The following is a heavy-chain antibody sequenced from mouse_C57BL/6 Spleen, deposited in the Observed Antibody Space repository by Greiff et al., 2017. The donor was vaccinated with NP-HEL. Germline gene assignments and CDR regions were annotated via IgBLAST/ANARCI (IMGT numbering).Heavy chain of an antibody. Sequence: EVQRVESGGGLVKPGGSLKLSCAASGFTFSSYTMSWVRQTPEKRLEWVATISGGGGNTYYPDSVKGRFTISRDNAKNTLYLQMSSLRSEDTALYYCASLYYSNYFDYWGQGTTLTVSS. D-gene: IGHD2-5*01. CDR1: GFTFSSYT. CDR3: ASLYYSNYFDY. V-gene: IGHV5-9*01. CDR2: ISGGGGNT. J-gene: IGHJ2*01.